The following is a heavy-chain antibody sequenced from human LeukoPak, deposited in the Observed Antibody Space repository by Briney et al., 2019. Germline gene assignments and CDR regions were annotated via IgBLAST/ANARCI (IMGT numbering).Heavy chain of an antibody. CDR3: ARGFYSSSWYNWFDP. J-gene: IGHJ5*02. CDR1: GFTVSSNY. D-gene: IGHD6-13*01. V-gene: IGHV3-66*01. Sequence: GGSLRLSCAASGFTVSSNYMSWVRQAPGKGLEWVSVIYSGGSTYYADSVKGRFTISRDNSKNTLYLQMNSLRAEDTAVYYCARGFYSSSWYNWFDPWGQGTLVTVSS. CDR2: IYSGGST.